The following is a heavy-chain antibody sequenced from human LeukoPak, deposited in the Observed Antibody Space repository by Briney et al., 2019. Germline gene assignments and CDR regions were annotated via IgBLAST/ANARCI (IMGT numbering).Heavy chain of an antibody. CDR3: ARGYDSSAYYPFNY. J-gene: IGHJ4*02. D-gene: IGHD3-22*01. Sequence: SETLSLTCVVSGGSLSTHHWSWIRQSPGRGLEWIGYISDSGSTNCNPSLKSRVTISVDTSKNQFSLMLSSVTAADTAVYYCARGYDSSAYYPFNYWGQGTLVTVSS. CDR2: ISDSGST. V-gene: IGHV4-59*11. CDR1: GGSLSTHH.